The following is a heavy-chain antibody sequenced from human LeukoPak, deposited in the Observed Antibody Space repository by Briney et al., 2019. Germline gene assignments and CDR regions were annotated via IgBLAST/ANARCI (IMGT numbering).Heavy chain of an antibody. D-gene: IGHD2-2*01. V-gene: IGHV3-23*01. CDR3: AKVKDIVVVPADHRPSCMDV. CDR2: ISGSGGST. Sequence: TGGSLRLSCAASGFTFSSYAMSWVRQAPGKGLEWVSAISGSGGSTYYADSVKGRFTISRDNSKNTLYLQMDSLRAEDTAVYYCAKVKDIVVVPADHRPSCMDVWRQGATGSVSS. J-gene: IGHJ6*02. CDR1: GFTFSSYA.